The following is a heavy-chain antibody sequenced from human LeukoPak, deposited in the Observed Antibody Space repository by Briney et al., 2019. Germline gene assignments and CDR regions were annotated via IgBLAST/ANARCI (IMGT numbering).Heavy chain of an antibody. CDR3: ANIAVAATPSFWFDP. CDR1: GFTFSSYG. CDR2: IRYEGRNK. D-gene: IGHD2-15*01. V-gene: IGHV3-30*02. J-gene: IGHJ5*02. Sequence: PGGSLRLSCAASGFTFSSYGMDWVRQAPGKGREWGAFIRYEGRNKNYTDSGKGRLTICRENRKNTLCMKINRQRAEDTAVYYCANIAVAATPSFWFDPWGQGTLVTVSS.